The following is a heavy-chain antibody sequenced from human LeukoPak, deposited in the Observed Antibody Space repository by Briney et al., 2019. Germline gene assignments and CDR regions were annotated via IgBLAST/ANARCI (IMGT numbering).Heavy chain of an antibody. CDR2: INHSGST. CDR3: ARPSPYYYGSGSYGAFDI. D-gene: IGHD3-10*01. Sequence: PSETLSLTCAVYGESFSDYYWSWIRQPPGKGLEWIGEINHSGSTNYSPSLKSRVTISVNTSKNQFSLKLSSVTAADTAVYYCARPSPYYYGSGSYGAFDIWGQGTTVTVSS. CDR1: GESFSDYY. V-gene: IGHV4-34*01. J-gene: IGHJ3*02.